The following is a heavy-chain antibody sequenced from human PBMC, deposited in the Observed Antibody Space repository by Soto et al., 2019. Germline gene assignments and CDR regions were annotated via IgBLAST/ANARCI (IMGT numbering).Heavy chain of an antibody. CDR3: ARGYCSGGSCYSGDVFDI. CDR1: GFTFSSYS. CDR2: ITSSSTYI. V-gene: IGHV3-21*01. D-gene: IGHD2-15*01. Sequence: EVQLVESGGGLVKPGGSLRLSCAASGFTFSSYSVNWVRQAPGKGLEWVSFITSSSTYIYYADSVKGRFTISRDNAKNSLYLQMNRLRAEDTAVYYCARGYCSGGSCYSGDVFDIWGQGTMVTVSS. J-gene: IGHJ3*02.